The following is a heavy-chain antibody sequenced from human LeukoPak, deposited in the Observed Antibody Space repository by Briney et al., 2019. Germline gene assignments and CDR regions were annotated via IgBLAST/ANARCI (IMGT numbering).Heavy chain of an antibody. Sequence: SETLSLTCTVSGGSISSSSYYWGWIRQPPGKGLEWIGEINHSGSTNYNPSLKSRVTISVDTSKNQFSLKLSSVTAADTAVYYCAREGGAAAGFWGQGTLVTVSS. J-gene: IGHJ4*02. CDR1: GGSISSSSYY. CDR3: AREGGAAAGF. V-gene: IGHV4-39*07. D-gene: IGHD6-13*01. CDR2: INHSGST.